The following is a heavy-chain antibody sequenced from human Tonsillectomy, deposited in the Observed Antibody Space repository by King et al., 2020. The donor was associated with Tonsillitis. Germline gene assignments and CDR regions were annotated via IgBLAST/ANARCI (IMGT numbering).Heavy chain of an antibody. D-gene: IGHD4-11*01. Sequence: VQLVESGGALVQPGGSLRLSCAASGFTFSSYAMSWLRQAPGKGLEWVSGISNSGGTIYYADSVKGRFTISRDNSKNTLYLQMNSLRAEDTAVYYCAKGEFADYPYYYFGMDVWGQGTTVAVSS. J-gene: IGHJ6*02. V-gene: IGHV3-23*04. CDR3: AKGEFADYPYYYFGMDV. CDR1: GFTFSSYA. CDR2: ISNSGGTI.